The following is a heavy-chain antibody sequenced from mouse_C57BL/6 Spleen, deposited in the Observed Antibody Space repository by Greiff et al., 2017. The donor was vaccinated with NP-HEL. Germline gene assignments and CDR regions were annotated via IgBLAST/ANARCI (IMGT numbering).Heavy chain of an antibody. CDR3: ARRDYGSSPGWFAY. CDR1: GYAFSSYW. Sequence: VQLQESGAELVKPGASVKISCKASGYAFSSYWMNWVKQRPGKGLEWIGQIYPGDGDTNYNGKFKGKATLTADKSSSTAYMQLSSLTSEDSAVYFCARRDYGSSPGWFAYWGQGTLVTVSA. D-gene: IGHD1-1*01. V-gene: IGHV1-80*01. J-gene: IGHJ3*01. CDR2: IYPGDGDT.